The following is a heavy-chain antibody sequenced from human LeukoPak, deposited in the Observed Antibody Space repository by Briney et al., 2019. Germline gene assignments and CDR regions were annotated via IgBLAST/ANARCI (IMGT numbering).Heavy chain of an antibody. J-gene: IGHJ4*02. CDR1: GFTFSSYW. CDR2: INSDGSST. V-gene: IGHV3-74*01. D-gene: IGHD2-21*02. CDR3: ARARDLAYCGGDCYFDY. Sequence: PGGSLRLSCAASGFTFSSYWMHWVRQAPGKGLVWVSRINSDGSSTSYADSVKGRFTISRDNAMNTLYLQMDSLRAEDTAVYYCARARDLAYCGGDCYFDYWGQGTLVTVSS.